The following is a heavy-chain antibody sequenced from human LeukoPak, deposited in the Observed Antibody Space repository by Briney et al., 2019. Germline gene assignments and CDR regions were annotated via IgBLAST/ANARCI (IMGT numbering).Heavy chain of an antibody. D-gene: IGHD3-10*01. CDR3: ATDYSYGSGSYYNRFDN. CDR2: ISSDESNK. Sequence: PGGSLRLSCAASGFTFNNYAMHWVRQAPGEGLEWVALISSDESNKYYADSVKGRFTISRDNSMNTLYLQMNSPRADDTAVYYCATDYSYGSGSYYNRFDNWGQGTLVTVSS. CDR1: GFTFNNYA. J-gene: IGHJ4*02. V-gene: IGHV3-30*03.